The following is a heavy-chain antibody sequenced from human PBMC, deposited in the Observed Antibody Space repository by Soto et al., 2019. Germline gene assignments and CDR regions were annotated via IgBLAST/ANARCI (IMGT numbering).Heavy chain of an antibody. D-gene: IGHD2-2*01. Sequence: QVQLQQWGAGLLKPAETLSLTCAVYGGSFSGYYWSWIRQPPGKGLEWIGEINHSGSTNYNPSLKSRVTISVDTSKNQFSLKLSSVTAADTAVYYCARIGGYCSSTSCYLSSYYYGMDVW. CDR1: GGSFSGYY. CDR2: INHSGST. J-gene: IGHJ6*01. CDR3: ARIGGYCSSTSCYLSSYYYGMDV. V-gene: IGHV4-34*01.